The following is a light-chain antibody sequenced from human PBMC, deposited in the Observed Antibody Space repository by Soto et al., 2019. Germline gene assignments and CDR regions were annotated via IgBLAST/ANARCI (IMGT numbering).Light chain of an antibody. CDR3: HQYKPYST. V-gene: IGKV1-5*01. CDR1: QSVSNS. Sequence: DIQMSQSPSTISASVEDRVTITCRASQSVSNSLAWYQRKPGKAPNLLIYDASTLESGVSSRFSGTGSETECTLTITDLQADDLATYFCHQYKPYSTFGQGTKVDIK. J-gene: IGKJ1*01. CDR2: DAS.